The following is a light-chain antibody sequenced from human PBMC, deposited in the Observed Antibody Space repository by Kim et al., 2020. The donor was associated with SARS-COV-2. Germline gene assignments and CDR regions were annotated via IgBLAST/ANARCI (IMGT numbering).Light chain of an antibody. CDR3: SSYTTSRTYV. J-gene: IGLJ1*01. CDR2: DVK. Sequence: GQSITISCTGTSSDVGYYNYVAWHQQYPGKAPKFIIYDVKNRPSGVSDRFSGSKSGTTASLTISGLQAEDEADYYCSSYTTSRTYVFGTGTKVTVL. V-gene: IGLV2-14*04. CDR1: SSDVGYYNY.